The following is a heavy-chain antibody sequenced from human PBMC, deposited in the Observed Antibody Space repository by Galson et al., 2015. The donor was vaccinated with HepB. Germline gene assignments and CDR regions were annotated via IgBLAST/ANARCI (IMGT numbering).Heavy chain of an antibody. CDR3: AKSKRAYYFDS. V-gene: IGHV3-30*18. CDR1: GFAFSSYA. Sequence: SLRLSCAASGFAFSSYAMHWIRQPPGKGLEWVALISFDGGNKYYPESVNGRFTISRDNSKNTLYLQLDSLRTEDTAVYYCAKSKRAYYFDSWGQGTLVTVSS. J-gene: IGHJ4*02. CDR2: ISFDGGNK.